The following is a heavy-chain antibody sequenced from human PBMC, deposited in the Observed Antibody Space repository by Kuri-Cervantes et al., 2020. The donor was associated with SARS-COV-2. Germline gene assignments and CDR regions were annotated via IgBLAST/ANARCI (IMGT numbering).Heavy chain of an antibody. CDR1: GFTFSSYA. D-gene: IGHD6-6*01. CDR3: ARDFSSSGGFDY. J-gene: IGHJ4*02. CDR2: ISGSGGST. Sequence: GESLKISCAASGFTFSSYAMSWVRQAPGKGLEWVSAISGSGGSTYYADSVKGRFTISRDNAKNSLYLQMNSLRAEDTAVYYCARDFSSSGGFDYWGQGTLVTVSS. V-gene: IGHV3-23*01.